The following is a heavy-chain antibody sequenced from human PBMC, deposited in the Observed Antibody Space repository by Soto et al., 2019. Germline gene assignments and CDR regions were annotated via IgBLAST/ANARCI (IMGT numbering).Heavy chain of an antibody. CDR2: IYGSGRGI. D-gene: IGHD3-10*01. V-gene: IGHV3-23*05. CDR3: EKGEGVSWHYYYGMDV. CDR1: GLPHSSFA. Sequence: PGGSLRLSCTASGLPHSSFAMMWVRQAPGKGLECVSGIYGSGRGIEYADSVKGRFTISRDNSKNTVYLQMTDLRAEDTAVYYCEKGEGVSWHYYYGMDVWGQGPMATVFS. J-gene: IGHJ6*02.